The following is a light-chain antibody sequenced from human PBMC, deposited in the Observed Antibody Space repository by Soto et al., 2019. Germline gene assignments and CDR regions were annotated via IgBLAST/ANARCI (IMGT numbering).Light chain of an antibody. V-gene: IGLV2-14*01. CDR2: EVS. J-gene: IGLJ3*02. CDR3: ISYASSRTLV. Sequence: QSALTQPASVSGSPGQSITISCTGTSSDVGAYNYVSWYQQEPGKAPQLIIHEVSNRPSGVSNRFSGSKSGNTASLTISGLQAEDEADYYCISYASSRTLVFGGGTKVTVL. CDR1: SSDVGAYNY.